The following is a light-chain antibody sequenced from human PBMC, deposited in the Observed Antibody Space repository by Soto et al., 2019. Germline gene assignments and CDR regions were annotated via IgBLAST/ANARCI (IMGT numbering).Light chain of an antibody. CDR2: AAS. Sequence: DIQMTQSPSSLSASVGDRVTITCRASQSISSYLNWYQQKPGKAPKLLIYAASSVQSGVPSRFSGSGSGTDFTLTISSLQPEDFATYYCQQSYSTPRPFGQGTKLEIK. V-gene: IGKV1-39*01. CDR1: QSISSY. J-gene: IGKJ2*01. CDR3: QQSYSTPRP.